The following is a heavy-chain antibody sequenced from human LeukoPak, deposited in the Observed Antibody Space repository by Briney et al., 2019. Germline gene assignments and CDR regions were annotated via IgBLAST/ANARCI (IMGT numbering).Heavy chain of an antibody. V-gene: IGHV4-61*02. CDR2: IYTSGST. CDR3: ARDRDEFDY. CDR1: GGSISSGSYY. Sequence: SETLSLTCTVSGGSISSGSYYWSWIRQPAGKGLEWIGRIYTSGSTNYNPSLKSRVTISVDTSKNQFSLKLSSVTAADTAVYYCARDRDEFDYWGQGTLVTVSS. J-gene: IGHJ4*02.